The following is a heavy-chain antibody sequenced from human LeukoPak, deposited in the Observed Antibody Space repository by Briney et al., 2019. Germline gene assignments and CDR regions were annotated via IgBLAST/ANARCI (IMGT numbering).Heavy chain of an antibody. CDR2: IYYSGST. D-gene: IGHD2-2*01. CDR1: GGSISSYY. J-gene: IGHJ4*02. V-gene: IGHV4-59*08. Sequence: KPSETLSLTCTVSGGSISSYYWSWVRQPPGKGLEWIGYIYYSGSTNYNPSLKSRVTISVDTSKNQFSLKLSSVTAADTAVYYCARQVVPAANIDYWGRGTLVTVSS. CDR3: ARQVVPAANIDY.